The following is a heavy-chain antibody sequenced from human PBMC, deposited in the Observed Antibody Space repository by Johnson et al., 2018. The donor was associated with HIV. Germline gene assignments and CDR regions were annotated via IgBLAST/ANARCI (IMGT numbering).Heavy chain of an antibody. V-gene: IGHV3-7*05. Sequence: VQLVESGGGLVQPGGSLTLSCAASGFTVSHYWMSWVRQAPGKGLEWVADIRQNGSEKCYVDSVKGRFTISRDNAKKSLYLQMNSLRAEDTAVYYCAREYYYESPEAFDIWGQGTMVTVSS. D-gene: IGHD3-22*01. J-gene: IGHJ3*02. CDR2: IRQNGSEK. CDR1: GFTVSHYW. CDR3: AREYYYESPEAFDI.